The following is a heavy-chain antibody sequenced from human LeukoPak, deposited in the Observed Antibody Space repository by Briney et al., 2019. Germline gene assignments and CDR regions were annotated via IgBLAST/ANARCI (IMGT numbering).Heavy chain of an antibody. V-gene: IGHV3-73*01. CDR2: MDKETNLYAT. D-gene: IGHD1-26*01. CDR1: GFTFSDSA. J-gene: IGHJ5*02. Sequence: GGSLKLSCVASGFTFSDSAIHWVRQSSGKGLEWIGHMDKETNLYATALAASVKGRFTASRDDSKNTAYLHMNSLKTEDTALYYCTRDSGTYSWFDPWGQGTLVTVSS. CDR3: TRDSGTYSWFDP.